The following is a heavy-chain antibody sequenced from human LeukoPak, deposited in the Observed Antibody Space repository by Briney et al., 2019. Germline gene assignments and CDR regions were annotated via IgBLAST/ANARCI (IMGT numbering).Heavy chain of an antibody. CDR1: GFTFSSYA. D-gene: IGHD3-22*01. J-gene: IGHJ3*02. Sequence: PGGSLRLSCAASGFTFSSYAMSWVRQAPGKGLEWVSAISGSGGSTYYADSVKGRFTISRDNSKNTLYLQMNSLRAEDTAVYYCAKVFSSGSFREDAFDIWGQGTMVTVSS. CDR2: ISGSGGST. V-gene: IGHV3-23*01. CDR3: AKVFSSGSFREDAFDI.